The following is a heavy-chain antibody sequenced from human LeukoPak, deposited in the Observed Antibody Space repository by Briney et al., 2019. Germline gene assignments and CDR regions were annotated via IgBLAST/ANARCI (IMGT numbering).Heavy chain of an antibody. D-gene: IGHD6-19*01. CDR3: ARDGYSSGWYVGWFDP. V-gene: IGHV3-30*04. CDR1: GFTFSSYA. CDR2: ISYDGSNK. J-gene: IGHJ5*02. Sequence: PGRSLRLSCAASGFTFSSYAMHWVRQAPGKGLEWVAVISYDGSNKYYADSVKGRFTISRDNSKNTLYLQMNSQRAEDTAVYYCARDGYSSGWYVGWFDPWGQGTQVTVSS.